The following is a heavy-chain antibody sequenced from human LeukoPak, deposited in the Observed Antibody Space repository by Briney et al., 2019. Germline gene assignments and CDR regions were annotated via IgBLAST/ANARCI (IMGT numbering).Heavy chain of an antibody. J-gene: IGHJ4*02. CDR3: ATGSRYQLLVRL. CDR1: GYTLTELS. Sequence: ASVKVSCRVSGYTLTELSMHWVRQAPGKGREWMGGFDPEDGETIYAQKFQGRVTMTEDTSTDTAYMELSSLRSEDTAVYYCATGSRYQLLVRLWGQGTLVTVSS. CDR2: FDPEDGET. D-gene: IGHD2-2*01. V-gene: IGHV1-24*01.